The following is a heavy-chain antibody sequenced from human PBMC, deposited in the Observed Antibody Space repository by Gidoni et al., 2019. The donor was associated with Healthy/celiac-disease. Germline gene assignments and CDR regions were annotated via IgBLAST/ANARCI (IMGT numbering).Heavy chain of an antibody. J-gene: IGHJ5*02. V-gene: IGHV4-34*01. Sequence: QVQLQQWGAGLLKPSETLSLTCAVYGGSFSGYYWSWIRQPPGKGLEWIGEINHSGSTNYNPSLKSRVTISVDTSKNQFSLKLSSVTAADTAVYYCARGDRYCSSTSCLNWFDPWGQGTLVTVSS. CDR3: ARGDRYCSSTSCLNWFDP. CDR2: INHSGST. D-gene: IGHD2-2*01. CDR1: GGSFSGYY.